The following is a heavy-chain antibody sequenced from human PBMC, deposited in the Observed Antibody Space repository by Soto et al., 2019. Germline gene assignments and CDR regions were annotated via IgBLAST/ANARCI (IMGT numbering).Heavy chain of an antibody. CDR3: GRLVDSGHGPFDY. V-gene: IGHV3-66*04. J-gene: IGHJ4*02. CDR1: GFTVSSNY. Sequence: EVQLLESGGDLVQPGGSLRLSCAASGFTVSSNYMTLVRQAPGPGLEWVSVIYRAGYTYYADSVKGRFTISRDNSKNTLYLQMNTLRAEDTAVYYWGRLVDSGHGPFDYWGQGTLFTVSS. D-gene: IGHD3-10*01. CDR2: IYRAGYT.